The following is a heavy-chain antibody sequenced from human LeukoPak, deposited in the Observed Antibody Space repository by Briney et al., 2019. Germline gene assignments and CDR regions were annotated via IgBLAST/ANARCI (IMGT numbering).Heavy chain of an antibody. V-gene: IGHV1-2*02. Sequence: ASVKVSCKASGYTFTSYGISWVRQAPGQGLEWMGCINPNSGGTNYAQKFQGRVTMTRDTSISTAYMELSRLRSDDTAVYYCARGKDYYGSGSSPFDYWGQGTLVTVSS. CDR1: GYTFTSYG. CDR2: INPNSGGT. CDR3: ARGKDYYGSGSSPFDY. D-gene: IGHD3-10*01. J-gene: IGHJ4*02.